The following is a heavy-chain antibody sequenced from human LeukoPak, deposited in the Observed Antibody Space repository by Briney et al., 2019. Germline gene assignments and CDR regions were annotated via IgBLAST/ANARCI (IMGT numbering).Heavy chain of an antibody. D-gene: IGHD3-16*01. CDR1: GFSFSTYW. V-gene: IGHV3-74*01. J-gene: IGHJ4*02. CDR2: ITPDGSST. Sequence: GGSLRLSCAASGFSFSTYWMHWVRQVPGKGPEWVSHITPDGSSTNYADSVKGRFTISRDNAKNTLYLQMNSLRAEDTAVYYCSSQISRGGNWGQGTLITVSS. CDR3: SSQISRGGN.